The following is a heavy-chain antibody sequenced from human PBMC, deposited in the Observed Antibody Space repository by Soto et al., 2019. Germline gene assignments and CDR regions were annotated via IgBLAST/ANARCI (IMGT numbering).Heavy chain of an antibody. D-gene: IGHD3-3*01. Sequence: ASETLSLTCTVSGGCISSYYWSWIRQPPGKGLEWIGYIYYSWSTNYNPSLKSRVTISVDTPKNQFSLKLSSVTAADTAVYCCARAWSTIFGFDPWGQGTLVTVYS. J-gene: IGHJ5*02. V-gene: IGHV4-59*01. CDR1: GGCISSYY. CDR3: ARAWSTIFGFDP. CDR2: IYYSWST.